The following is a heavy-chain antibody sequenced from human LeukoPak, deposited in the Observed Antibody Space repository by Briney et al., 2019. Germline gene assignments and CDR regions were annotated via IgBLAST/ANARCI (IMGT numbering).Heavy chain of an antibody. Sequence: GGSVRLSCAASGFTFSGSAMHWVRQASGKGLEWVGRIRSKANSYATAYAASVKGRFTISRDDSKNTAYLQMNSLKTEDTAVYYCTRGTGIVGATVEYWGQGTLVTVSS. CDR1: GFTFSGSA. J-gene: IGHJ4*02. D-gene: IGHD1-26*01. CDR3: TRGTGIVGATVEY. CDR2: IRSKANSYAT. V-gene: IGHV3-73*01.